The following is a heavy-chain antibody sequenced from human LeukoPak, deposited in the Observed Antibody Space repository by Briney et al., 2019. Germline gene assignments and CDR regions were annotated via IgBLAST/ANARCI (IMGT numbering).Heavy chain of an antibody. V-gene: IGHV3-74*01. Sequence: GGSLRLSCAASGFTFSSYWMHWVSQAPGKRLVWVSRINSDGSSTSYANSVKGRFTISRDNAKNTLYLQMNSLRAEDTAVYYCARDGSVAGPDYWGQGTLVTVSS. CDR1: GFTFSSYW. CDR3: ARDGSVAGPDY. D-gene: IGHD6-19*01. CDR2: INSDGSST. J-gene: IGHJ4*02.